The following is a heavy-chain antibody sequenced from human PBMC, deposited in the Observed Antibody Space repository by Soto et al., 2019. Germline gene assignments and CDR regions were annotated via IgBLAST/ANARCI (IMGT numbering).Heavy chain of an antibody. Sequence: QVQLVESGGGVVQPGRSLRLSCAASGFTFSSYGMHWVRQAPGKGLEWVAVIWYDGSNRYYADSVKGRFTISRDNSKNTLYLQMNSLRAEDTAVYYCAGTLRYFDWLPLDCWGQGTLVTVSS. J-gene: IGHJ4*02. CDR3: AGTLRYFDWLPLDC. CDR2: IWYDGSNR. D-gene: IGHD3-9*01. CDR1: GFTFSSYG. V-gene: IGHV3-33*01.